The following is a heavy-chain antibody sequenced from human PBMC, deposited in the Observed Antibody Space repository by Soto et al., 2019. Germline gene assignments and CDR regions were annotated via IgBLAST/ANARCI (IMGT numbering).Heavy chain of an antibody. CDR2: INHSGST. V-gene: IGHV4-34*01. J-gene: IGHJ6*03. CDR1: GGSFSDNY. Sequence: QVLLQQWGAGLLKASETLSLTCAVYGGSFSDNYWSWIRQPPGKGLEWIGEINHSGSTNYNPSLKSRVTISVDTSKSKFSLKLSSVTAADKAVYYCAREGVGDFWSGYYRYYYMGVWGKGTTVTVSS. D-gene: IGHD3-3*01. CDR3: AREGVGDFWSGYYRYYYMGV.